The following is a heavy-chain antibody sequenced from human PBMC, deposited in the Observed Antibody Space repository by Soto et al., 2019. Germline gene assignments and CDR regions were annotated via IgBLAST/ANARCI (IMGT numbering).Heavy chain of an antibody. CDR3: AKSRGGYSGYDYGVFDY. V-gene: IGHV3-30*18. Sequence: QVQLVESGGGVVQPGRSLRLSCAASGFTFSSYGMHWVRQAPGKGLEWVAVISYDGSNKYYADSVKGRFTISRDNYKNTLYLQMNSLRAEDTAVYYCAKSRGGYSGYDYGVFDYWGQGTLVTVSS. CDR2: ISYDGSNK. CDR1: GFTFSSYG. J-gene: IGHJ4*02. D-gene: IGHD5-12*01.